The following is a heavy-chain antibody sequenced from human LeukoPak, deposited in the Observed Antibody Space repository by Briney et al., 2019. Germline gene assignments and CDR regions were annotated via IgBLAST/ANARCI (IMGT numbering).Heavy chain of an antibody. D-gene: IGHD4/OR15-4a*01. CDR2: ISGSGGST. V-gene: IGHV3-23*01. J-gene: IGHJ3*02. CDR1: GFTFSSYA. CDR3: AKRTMDFDAFDI. Sequence: PGGSLRLSCAASGFTFSSYAMSWVRQAPGKGLEWVSAISGSGGSTYYADSVKGRFTISRDDSKNTLYLQMSSLRAEDTAVYYCAKRTMDFDAFDIWGQGTMVTVSS.